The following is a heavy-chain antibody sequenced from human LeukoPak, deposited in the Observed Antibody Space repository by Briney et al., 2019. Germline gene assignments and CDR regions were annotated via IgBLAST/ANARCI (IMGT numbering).Heavy chain of an antibody. Sequence: ASVRVSCKTSGYTFTCYYIHWVRQAAGQGLEWMGWINPNSGGTYFARNFQGRVTMTRDTSISTAYMDLSRLTSDDTAVYYCARDGGGISCLEEWGQGSLVTVSS. CDR2: INPNSGGT. CDR3: ARDGGGISCLEE. CDR1: GYTFTCYY. D-gene: IGHD2-2*01. V-gene: IGHV1-2*02. J-gene: IGHJ4*02.